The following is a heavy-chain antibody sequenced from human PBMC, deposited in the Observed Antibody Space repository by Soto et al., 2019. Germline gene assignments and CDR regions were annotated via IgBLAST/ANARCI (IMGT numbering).Heavy chain of an antibody. V-gene: IGHV3-66*01. CDR2: IYSGGSGST. Sequence: EVQLVESGGGLVQPGGSLRLSCAASGFTVSSNYMSWVRQAPGKGLEWVAVIYSGGSGSTYYADSVKGRFTISRDIYKNTVYLQMNSRRAEDTAVYYCARDGASRPTEYWGQGTLVTVSS. D-gene: IGHD2-15*01. CDR1: GFTVSSNY. J-gene: IGHJ4*02. CDR3: ARDGASRPTEY.